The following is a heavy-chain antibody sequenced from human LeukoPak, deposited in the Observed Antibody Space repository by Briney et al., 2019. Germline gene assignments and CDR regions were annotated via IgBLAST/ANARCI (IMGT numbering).Heavy chain of an antibody. J-gene: IGHJ6*02. Sequence: GGSLRLSCAASGFTFSDYYMSWIRQAPGKGLEWVSYISSSGSTIYYADSVKGRFTISRDNAKNSLYLQMNSLRAEDTAVHYCARSSSSHYYYYGMDVWGQGTTVTVSS. D-gene: IGHD6-13*01. CDR3: ARSSSSHYYYYGMDV. CDR1: GFTFSDYY. CDR2: ISSSGSTI. V-gene: IGHV3-11*01.